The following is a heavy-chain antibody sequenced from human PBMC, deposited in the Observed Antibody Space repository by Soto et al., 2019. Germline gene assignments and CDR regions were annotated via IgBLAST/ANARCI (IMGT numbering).Heavy chain of an antibody. CDR2: IIPILGIA. D-gene: IGHD5-12*01. V-gene: IGHV1-69*08. CDR1: GGTFSSYT. Sequence: QVQLVQSGAEVKKPGSSVKVSCKASGGTFSSYTISWVRQAPGQGLEWMGRIIPILGIANYAQKFQGRVTITAEKSTSTAYMELSSLRCEDTAVYFCAGDLEGTYSGLHWGQGTLVTVSS. CDR3: AGDLEGTYSGLH. J-gene: IGHJ4*02.